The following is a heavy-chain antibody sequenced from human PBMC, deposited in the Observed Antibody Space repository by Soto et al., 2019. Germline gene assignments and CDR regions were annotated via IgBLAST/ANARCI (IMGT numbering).Heavy chain of an antibody. CDR3: ARVAYDAFDI. V-gene: IGHV3-11*05. Sequence: QVQLVESGGGLVKPGGSLRLSCAASGFTFSDYYMNWIRQAPRKGLGWVSYISSSRSYTNYADSVKGRFTISRDNAKTSLYLQMNSLRAEDPAVYYCARVAYDAFDIWGQGTMVTVSS. CDR2: ISSSRSYT. D-gene: IGHD3-16*01. CDR1: GFTFSDYY. J-gene: IGHJ3*02.